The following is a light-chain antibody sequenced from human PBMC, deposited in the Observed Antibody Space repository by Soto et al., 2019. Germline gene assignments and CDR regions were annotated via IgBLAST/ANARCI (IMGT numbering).Light chain of an antibody. CDR3: ASWDGSLSGHV. V-gene: IGLV2-11*01. CDR1: GNDVGAYNY. J-gene: IGLJ1*01. Sequence: QSALAQPRSVSGSPGQSVTISCTGTGNDVGAYNYVSWYQQHPGRPPKLMIYDVVRWPSGVPDRFSGSKSGTSASLAISGLRSEDEADYYCASWDGSLSGHVFGTGTKVTVL. CDR2: DVV.